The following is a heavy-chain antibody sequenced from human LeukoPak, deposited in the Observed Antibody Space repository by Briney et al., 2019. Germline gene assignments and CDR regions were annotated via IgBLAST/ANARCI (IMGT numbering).Heavy chain of an antibody. CDR3: ARGASGSSGWRYWYFDL. CDR2: IKQDGSEK. J-gene: IGHJ2*01. D-gene: IGHD6-19*01. CDR1: GFTFSSYW. V-gene: IGHV3-7*01. Sequence: GGSLRLSCAASGFTFSSYWMSWVRQAPGKGLEWVANIKQDGSEKYYVDSVKGRFTISRDNAKNSLYLQMNSLRAEATAVYYCARGASGSSGWRYWYFDLWGRGTLVTVSS.